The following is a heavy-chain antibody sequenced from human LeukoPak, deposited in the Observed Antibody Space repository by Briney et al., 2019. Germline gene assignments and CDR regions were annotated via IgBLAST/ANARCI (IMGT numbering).Heavy chain of an antibody. J-gene: IGHJ4*02. Sequence: PGGSLRLSCTASGFTFGDYAMSWVRQAPGKGLEWVGFIRSKAYGGTTEYAASVKGRFTISRDDSKSIAYLQMNSPKTEDTAVYYCTRYRLPYYYGSGSQFDYWGQGTLVTVSS. D-gene: IGHD3-10*01. CDR1: GFTFGDYA. CDR2: IRSKAYGGTT. CDR3: TRYRLPYYYGSGSQFDY. V-gene: IGHV3-49*04.